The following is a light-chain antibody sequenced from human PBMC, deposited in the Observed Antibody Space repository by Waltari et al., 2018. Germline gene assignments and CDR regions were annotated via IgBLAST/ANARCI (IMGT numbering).Light chain of an antibody. Sequence: DIQLTQSPSSVSASVGDRVTITCRASQGLRNWLAWYQQKPGKAPKLLIFGATTLQSGVPSRCSGSGSGTDFSLTISSLQPEDFATYYCQQANTFPLTFGGGTKVEIK. J-gene: IGKJ4*01. V-gene: IGKV1-12*01. CDR2: GAT. CDR1: QGLRNW. CDR3: QQANTFPLT.